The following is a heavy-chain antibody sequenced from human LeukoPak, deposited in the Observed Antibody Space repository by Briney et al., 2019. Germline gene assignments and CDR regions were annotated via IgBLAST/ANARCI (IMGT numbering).Heavy chain of an antibody. D-gene: IGHD6-19*01. Sequence: VASVKVSCKASGYTFTHHGITWVRQAPGQGLEWMGWISGYNGDTHSAQNFRGRITMTTDTATSTAYMELRSLTSDDTAVYYCARDPTNTSGRYAHFDYWGQGTLVTVSS. CDR2: ISGYNGDT. CDR1: GYTFTHHG. J-gene: IGHJ4*02. V-gene: IGHV1-18*01. CDR3: ARDPTNTSGRYAHFDY.